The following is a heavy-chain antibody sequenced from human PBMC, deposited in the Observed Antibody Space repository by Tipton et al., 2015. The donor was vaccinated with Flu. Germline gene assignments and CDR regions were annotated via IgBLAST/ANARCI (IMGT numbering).Heavy chain of an antibody. J-gene: IGHJ4*02. CDR3: ARDPSLGMPEYLDS. Sequence: LRLSCIVSSGSLSSFYWNWIRQSLGKGLEWIGYIYNSVYTKYNPSLKSRVTISVDTSKNQFSLRLSSVTAADTAMYFCARDPSLGMPEYLDSWGKGTLVTVSS. CDR2: IYNSVYT. V-gene: IGHV4-59*01. D-gene: IGHD2-2*01. CDR1: SGSLSSFY.